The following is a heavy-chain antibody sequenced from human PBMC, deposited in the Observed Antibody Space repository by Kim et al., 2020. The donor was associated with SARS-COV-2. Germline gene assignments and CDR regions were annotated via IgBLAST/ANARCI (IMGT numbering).Heavy chain of an antibody. V-gene: IGHV3-15*01. CDR3: TTDGTLAVAGCGFDY. CDR2: IKSKTDGGTT. CDR1: GFTFSNAW. J-gene: IGHJ4*02. D-gene: IGHD6-19*01. Sequence: GGSLRLSCAASGFTFSNAWMSWVRQAPGKGLEWVGRIKSKTDGGTTDYAAPVKGRFTISRDDSKNTLYLQMNSLKTEGTAVYYCTTDGTLAVAGCGFDYWGRGTLVTLSS.